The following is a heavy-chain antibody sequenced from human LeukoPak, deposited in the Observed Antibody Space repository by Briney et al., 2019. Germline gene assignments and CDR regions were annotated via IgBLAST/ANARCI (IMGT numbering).Heavy chain of an antibody. CDR2: IYYSGST. V-gene: IGHV4-59*08. CDR3: ARRNGYKVLDY. D-gene: IGHD5-24*01. J-gene: IGHJ4*02. CDR1: GGSISSYY. Sequence: SETLSLTCTVSGGSISSYYWSWIRQPPGRGLEWIGYIYYSGSTNYNPSLKSRVTISVDTSKNQFSLKLSSVTAADTAVYYCARRNGYKVLDYWGQGTLVTVSS.